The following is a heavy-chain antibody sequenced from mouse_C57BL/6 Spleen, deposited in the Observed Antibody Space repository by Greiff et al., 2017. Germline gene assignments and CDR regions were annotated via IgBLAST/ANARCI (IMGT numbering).Heavy chain of an antibody. J-gene: IGHJ4*01. CDR2: IWSGGST. D-gene: IGHD2-4*01. CDR1: GFSLTSYG. Sequence: QVQLQQSGPGLVQPSQSLSITCTVSGFSLTSYGVHWVRQSPGKGLEWLGVIWSGGSTDYNAAFISRLSISKDNSKSQVFFKMNSLQADDTAIYYCARNTYDYDYAMDYWGQGTSVTVSS. V-gene: IGHV2-2*01. CDR3: ARNTYDYDYAMDY.